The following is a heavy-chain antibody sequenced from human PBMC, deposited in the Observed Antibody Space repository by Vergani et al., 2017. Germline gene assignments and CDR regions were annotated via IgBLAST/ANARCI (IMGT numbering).Heavy chain of an antibody. CDR2: ISGSGGST. J-gene: IGHJ4*02. CDR3: AKVLESNFPTHGLGYCSSTSFYMGDY. CDR1: GFTFSSYA. D-gene: IGHD2-2*02. Sequence: EVQLLESGGGLVQPGGSLRLSCAASGFTFSSYAMSWVRQAPGKGLEWVSAISGSGGSTYYADSVKGRFTISRDNSKNTLYLQMNSLRAEDTAVYYCAKVLESNFPTHGLGYCSSTSFYMGDYWGQGTLVTVSS. V-gene: IGHV3-23*01.